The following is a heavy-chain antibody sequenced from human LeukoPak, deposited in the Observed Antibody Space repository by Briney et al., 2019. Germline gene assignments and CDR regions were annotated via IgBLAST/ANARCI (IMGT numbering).Heavy chain of an antibody. J-gene: IGHJ4*02. CDR2: ITGGGDSA. V-gene: IGHV3-23*01. D-gene: IGHD3-22*01. Sequence: GGSLRLSCGASGFTFSSHAMSWVRQTLERGLEWVSAITGGGDSAYYPGSVKGRFTISRDNSKNTLYLQMNNLGAEDTALYYCVSGDTGSGYYYWGQGTLVTVSS. CDR1: GFTFSSHA. CDR3: VSGDTGSGYYY.